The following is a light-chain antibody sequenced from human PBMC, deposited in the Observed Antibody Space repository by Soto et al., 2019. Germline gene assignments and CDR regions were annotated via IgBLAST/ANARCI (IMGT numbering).Light chain of an antibody. Sequence: QSVLTQPPSVSGAPGQRVTISCTGSSSNIGAGYDVHWYQQLPGTAPKLLIYGNSNRPSGVPDRSAGSKSGTSASLAITGLQAEDEADYDCQSYQSCLSGLVFGAGTKLTVL. J-gene: IGLJ1*01. CDR2: GNS. CDR1: SSNIGAGYD. V-gene: IGLV1-40*01. CDR3: QSYQSCLSGLV.